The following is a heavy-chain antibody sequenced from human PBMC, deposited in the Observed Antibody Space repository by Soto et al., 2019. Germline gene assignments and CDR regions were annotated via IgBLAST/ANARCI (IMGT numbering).Heavy chain of an antibody. V-gene: IGHV1-8*02. CDR1: GYTFTNND. Sequence: QVQLVQSGAEVKKPGASVKVSCKASGYTFTNNDVSWVRQATGQGLEWMGWMNPGSGDTGYAQKFQGRVTMTRDISIATAYRELNSLTSEDTAIYYCARMESFGSLNWFDPWGQGTLVTVSS. CDR2: MNPGSGDT. D-gene: IGHD5-18*01. CDR3: ARMESFGSLNWFDP. J-gene: IGHJ5*02.